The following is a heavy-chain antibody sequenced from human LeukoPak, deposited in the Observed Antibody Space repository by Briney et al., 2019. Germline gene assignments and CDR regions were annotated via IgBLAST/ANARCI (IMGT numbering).Heavy chain of an antibody. CDR1: GFTFSNYN. D-gene: IGHD3-9*01. CDR2: ISSSATYI. J-gene: IGHJ4*02. Sequence: GGSLRLSCAASGFTFSNYNMIWVRQAPGKGLEWVSSISSSATYIYYADSVKGRFTISRDDAKNSLFLQMYSLRAEDTAVYYCATADLTGYYGGDYWGQGTLVTVSS. CDR3: ATADLTGYYGGDY. V-gene: IGHV3-21*01.